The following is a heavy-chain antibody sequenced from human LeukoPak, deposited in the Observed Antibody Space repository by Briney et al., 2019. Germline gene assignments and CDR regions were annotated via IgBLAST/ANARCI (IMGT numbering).Heavy chain of an antibody. CDR2: IIPIFGTA. V-gene: IGHV1-69*01. J-gene: IGHJ6*03. CDR1: GGTFISYA. D-gene: IGHD2-15*01. Sequence: VKVSFKASGGTFISYAISWVRQAPGQGLEWMGGIIPIFGTANYAQKFQGRVTITADESTSTAYMELSSLRSEDTAVYYCASRYCSGGSCFSRDYYYYCMDVWGKGTTVTVSS. CDR3: ASRYCSGGSCFSRDYYYYCMDV.